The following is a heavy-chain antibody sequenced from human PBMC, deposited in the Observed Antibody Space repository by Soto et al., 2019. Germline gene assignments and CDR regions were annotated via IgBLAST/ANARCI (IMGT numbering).Heavy chain of an antibody. D-gene: IGHD5-12*01. J-gene: IGHJ3*01. V-gene: IGHV3-23*01. CDR2: IGGRGNSA. CDR1: GFIFTNYA. Sequence: EVQVSESGGGLVRPGGSLRLSCAASGFIFTNYAMNWVRQPPGKGLEWVSVIGGRGNSAYYADSVQGRFTISRDNSKNTLSLQMSSLTADDTAIYYCVREGRGSFDFWGRGTMVTVSS. CDR3: VREGRGSFDF.